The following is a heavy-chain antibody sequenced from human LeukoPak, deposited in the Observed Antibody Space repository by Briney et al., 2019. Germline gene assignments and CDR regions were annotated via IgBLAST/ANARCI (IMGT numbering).Heavy chain of an antibody. CDR3: ARLPFYDSSGY. V-gene: IGHV4-59*08. J-gene: IGHJ4*02. D-gene: IGHD3-22*01. CDR2: VYYSGST. Sequence: SETLSLTCTVSGGSISSYYWSWIRQSPGKGLEWIGYVYYSGSTNYNPSLKSRVTISVDTSKNQFSLKLSSVTAADTAVYYCARLPFYDSSGYWGQGTLVTVSS. CDR1: GGSISSYY.